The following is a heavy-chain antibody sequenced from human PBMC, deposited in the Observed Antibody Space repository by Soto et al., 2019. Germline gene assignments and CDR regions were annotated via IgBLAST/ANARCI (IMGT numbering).Heavy chain of an antibody. CDR3: ARGPPKLRDSVVVPAEELDY. Sequence: QVQLVQSGAEVKKPGASVKVSCKASGYTFTSYGISWVRQAPGQGLEWMGWISAYNGNTNYAQKLQGRVTMTTDTSTSTAYMELRSLRSDDTAVYYCARGPPKLRDSVVVPAEELDYWGQGTLVTVSS. V-gene: IGHV1-18*01. J-gene: IGHJ4*02. CDR1: GYTFTSYG. CDR2: ISAYNGNT. D-gene: IGHD2-2*01.